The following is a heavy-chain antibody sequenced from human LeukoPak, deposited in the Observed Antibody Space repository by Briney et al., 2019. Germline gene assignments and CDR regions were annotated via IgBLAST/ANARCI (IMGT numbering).Heavy chain of an antibody. CDR1: GFTFSSYG. V-gene: IGHV3-7*01. Sequence: GGSLRLSCAASGFTFSSYGMSWVRQAPGKGLEWVANIKQDGSEKYYVDSVKGRFTISRDNAKNSLYLQMNSLRAEDTAVYYCAKNSGGYAFDIWGQGTMVTVSS. J-gene: IGHJ3*02. CDR2: IKQDGSEK. CDR3: AKNSGGYAFDI. D-gene: IGHD1-26*01.